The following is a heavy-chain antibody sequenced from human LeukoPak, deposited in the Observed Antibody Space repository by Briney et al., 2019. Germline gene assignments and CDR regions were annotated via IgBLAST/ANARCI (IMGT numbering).Heavy chain of an antibody. CDR2: IYYSGST. D-gene: IGHD5-18*01. J-gene: IGHJ6*03. CDR1: GGSISSSSYY. CDR3: ARAPERWYSYGSYTFYYMDV. V-gene: IGHV4-39*07. Sequence: SETLSLTCTVSGGSISSSSYYWGWIRQPPGKGLEWIGSIYYSGSTYYNPSLKSRVTISVDTSKNQISLKLSSVTAADTTVYYCARAPERWYSYGSYTFYYMDVWGKGTTVTVSS.